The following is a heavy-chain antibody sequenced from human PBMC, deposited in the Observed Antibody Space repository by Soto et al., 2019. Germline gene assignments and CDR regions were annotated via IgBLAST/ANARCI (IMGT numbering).Heavy chain of an antibody. D-gene: IGHD5-12*01. CDR2: ISGSGGRT. CDR3: AKRAQIYDPGYYFDF. V-gene: IGHV3-23*01. J-gene: IGHJ4*02. Sequence: GGSLRLSCAASGFTISDYAMSWVRQGPGKGLEWVSTISGSGGRTFYADSVKGRFTISRDNSKNTLSLQMNSLRAEDTAVYYCAKRAQIYDPGYYFDFWGQGTPVTSPQ. CDR1: GFTISDYA.